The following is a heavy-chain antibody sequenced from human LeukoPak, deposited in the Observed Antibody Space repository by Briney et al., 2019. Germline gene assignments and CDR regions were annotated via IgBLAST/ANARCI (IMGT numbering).Heavy chain of an antibody. Sequence: ASVTVSFTASGYTFTVYYMHWVRQAPGQGLGWMGWINPNSGGTNYAQKFQGWVTMTRDTSISTASMELSRLRSDDTAVYYCAREEQHYYYGSGSYLDYWGQGTLVTVSS. CDR3: AREEQHYYYGSGSYLDY. CDR1: GYTFTVYY. V-gene: IGHV1-2*04. D-gene: IGHD3-10*01. J-gene: IGHJ4*02. CDR2: INPNSGGT.